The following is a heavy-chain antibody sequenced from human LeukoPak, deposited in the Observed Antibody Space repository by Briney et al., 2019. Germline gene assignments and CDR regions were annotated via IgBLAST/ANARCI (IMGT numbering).Heavy chain of an antibody. J-gene: IGHJ4*02. CDR1: GFTFGDYA. Sequence: GGSLRLSSTASGFTFGDYAMSWFRQAPGKGLEWVGFIRSKAYGGTTEYAASVKGRFTISRADSKSIAYLQMNSLKTEDTAVYYCTGGDYYDSSGGDYWGQGTLVTVSS. CDR3: TGGDYYDSSGGDY. CDR2: IRSKAYGGTT. V-gene: IGHV3-49*03. D-gene: IGHD3-22*01.